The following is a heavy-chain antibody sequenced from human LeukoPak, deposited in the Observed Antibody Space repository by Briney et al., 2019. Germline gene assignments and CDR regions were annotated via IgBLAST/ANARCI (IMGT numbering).Heavy chain of an antibody. CDR1: GFTFSYYN. CDR2: ICSSGRSI. Sequence: PWGSLRLSCAASGFTFSYYNMNWVRQAPGKGLEWGLFICSSGRSIYYADSVKGRFTISRDNAKNSLYLQMSSLRAEDTAIYYCARERIRFCSGGTCYSDSTFDYWGQGTLVTVSS. CDR3: ARERIRFCSGGTCYSDSTFDY. J-gene: IGHJ4*02. D-gene: IGHD2-15*01. V-gene: IGHV3-48*01.